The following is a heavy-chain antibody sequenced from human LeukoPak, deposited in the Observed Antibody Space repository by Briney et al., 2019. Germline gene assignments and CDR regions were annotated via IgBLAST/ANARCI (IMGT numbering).Heavy chain of an antibody. D-gene: IGHD3/OR15-3a*01. CDR2: ISAYNGNT. CDR3: ARDLSDLWTIYYYYGMDV. Sequence: GASVKVSCKASGYTFTSYGISWVRQAPGQGLEWMGWISAYNGNTNYAQKLQGRVTMTTDTSTSTAYMELRSLRSDDTAVYYCARDLSDLWTIYYYYGMDVWGQGTTVTVSS. V-gene: IGHV1-18*01. CDR1: GYTFTSYG. J-gene: IGHJ6*02.